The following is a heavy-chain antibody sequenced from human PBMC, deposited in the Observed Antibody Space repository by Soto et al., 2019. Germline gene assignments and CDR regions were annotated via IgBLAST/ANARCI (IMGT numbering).Heavy chain of an antibody. J-gene: IGHJ4*02. Sequence: LSLTCTVSGGSISSGGYYWSWIRQHPGKGLEWIGYIYYSGSTYYNPSLKSRVTISVDTSKNQFSLKLSSVTAADTAVYYCARDNIVLVPGSDYWGQGTLVPVSS. CDR2: IYYSGST. D-gene: IGHD2-2*01. CDR1: GGSISSGGYY. V-gene: IGHV4-31*03. CDR3: ARDNIVLVPGSDY.